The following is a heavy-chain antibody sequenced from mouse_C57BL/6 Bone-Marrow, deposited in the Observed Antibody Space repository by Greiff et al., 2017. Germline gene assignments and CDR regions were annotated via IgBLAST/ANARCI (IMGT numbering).Heavy chain of an antibody. CDR1: GYTFTSYW. V-gene: IGHV1-7*01. D-gene: IGHD2-1*01. J-gene: IGHJ3*01. Sequence: VQLQQSGAELAKPGASVKLSCKASGYTFTSYWMHWVKQRPGQGLEWIGYINPSSGYTKYNQQIKDKATFTADKSSSTAYMQLSSLTYEDSAVYYCATGGNCAWFAYWGQGTLVTVSA. CDR3: ATGGNCAWFAY. CDR2: INPSSGYT.